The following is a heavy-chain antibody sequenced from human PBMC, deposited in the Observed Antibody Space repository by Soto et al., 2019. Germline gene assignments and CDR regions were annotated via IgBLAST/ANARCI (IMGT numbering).Heavy chain of an antibody. CDR3: ARSPFGHGLLYYMDV. CDR2: IKQDGSEK. Sequence: GGSLRLSCAASGFTFSSYWMSWVRQAPGKGLEWVANIKQDGSEKYYVDSVKGRFTISRDNAKNSLYLQMNSLRAEDTAVYYCARSPFGHGLLYYMDVWGKGTTVTVSS. CDR1: GFTFSSYW. V-gene: IGHV3-7*01. D-gene: IGHD3-3*01. J-gene: IGHJ6*03.